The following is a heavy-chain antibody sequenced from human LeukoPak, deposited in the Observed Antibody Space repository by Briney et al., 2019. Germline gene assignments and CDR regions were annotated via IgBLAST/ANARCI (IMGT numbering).Heavy chain of an antibody. CDR3: ASRTAGALDGCDV. J-gene: IGHJ3*01. Sequence: SETLSLTCTVSGGSISSYYWSWIRQPPWKGLEWVGEISHTENTYYNPSLMTRLAMSLDKSRNQFSLRLSSVTAADTAVYYCASRTAGALDGCDVWGQGTVVTVSS. V-gene: IGHV4-59*04. CDR2: ISHTENT. CDR1: GGSISSYY. D-gene: IGHD4-17*01.